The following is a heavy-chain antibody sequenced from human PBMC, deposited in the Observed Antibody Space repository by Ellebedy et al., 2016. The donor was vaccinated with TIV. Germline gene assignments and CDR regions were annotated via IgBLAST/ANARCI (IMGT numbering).Heavy chain of an antibody. CDR3: ARRGSYGDYAVQVNSWFDT. V-gene: IGHV3-7*01. CDR1: GFSFRSYW. D-gene: IGHD4-17*01. CDR2: IYQDGSDQ. J-gene: IGHJ5*02. Sequence: PGGSLRLSCAASGFSFRSYWMSWVRQAPGKGLEWVANIYQDGSDQYYADSVKGRFTIPRDNANKSLFLQMNSRRVDETAVYYCARRGSYGDYAVQVNSWFDTWGQGTLVSVSS.